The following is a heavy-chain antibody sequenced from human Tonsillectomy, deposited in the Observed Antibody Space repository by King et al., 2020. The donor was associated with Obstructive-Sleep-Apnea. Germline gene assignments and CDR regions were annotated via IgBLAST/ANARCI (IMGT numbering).Heavy chain of an antibody. Sequence: VQLQESGPGLVKPSETLSLTCTVSGGSISSYYWSWIRQPPGKGLEWIGYYYYSGSTNYNPSLKSRVTISVDTSKNQFSLKLNTVTAADTAVYYCARGASGYSYGWGQGTLVTVSS. D-gene: IGHD5-18*01. CDR3: ARGASGYSYG. CDR1: GGSISSYY. J-gene: IGHJ4*02. V-gene: IGHV4-59*01. CDR2: YYYSGST.